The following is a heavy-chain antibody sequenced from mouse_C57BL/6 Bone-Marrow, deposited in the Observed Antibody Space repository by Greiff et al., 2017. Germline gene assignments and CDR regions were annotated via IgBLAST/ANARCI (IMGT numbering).Heavy chain of an antibody. Sequence: EVKLVESGGGLVKPGGSLKLSCAASGFTFSSYAMSWVRQTPEKRLEWVATISDGGSYTYYPDNVKGRFTISRDNAKNNLYLQMSHLKSEDTAMYYCAREWGWFSPFDYWGQGTTLTVSS. CDR2: ISDGGSYT. CDR3: AREWGWFSPFDY. J-gene: IGHJ2*01. D-gene: IGHD2-3*01. CDR1: GFTFSSYA. V-gene: IGHV5-4*01.